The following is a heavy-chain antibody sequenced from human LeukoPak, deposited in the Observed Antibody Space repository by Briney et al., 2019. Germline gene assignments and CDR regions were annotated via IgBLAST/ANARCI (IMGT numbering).Heavy chain of an antibody. D-gene: IGHD5-18*01. V-gene: IGHV3-23*01. CDR1: GFTFSSYA. Sequence: PGGSLRLSCAASGFTFSSYAMSWVRQAPGKGLEWVSAISGSGGSTYYADSVKGRFTISRDNSKNTLYLQMNSLRAEDTAVYYCAKDFHVDTAMVDDLGAFDYWGQGTLVTVSS. CDR2: ISGSGGST. J-gene: IGHJ4*02. CDR3: AKDFHVDTAMVDDLGAFDY.